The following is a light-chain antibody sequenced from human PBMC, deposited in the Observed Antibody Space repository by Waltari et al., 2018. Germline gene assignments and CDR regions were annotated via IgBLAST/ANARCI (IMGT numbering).Light chain of an antibody. Sequence: RASERISKWLDWYQQKPGKAPKLLNYKASTLESGVPSRFSGSGSGTEFTLTISSLQPDDFATYYCQQYNSYSLLTFGGGTKVEIK. CDR3: QQYNSYSLLT. CDR1: ERISKW. J-gene: IGKJ4*01. CDR2: KAS. V-gene: IGKV1-5*03.